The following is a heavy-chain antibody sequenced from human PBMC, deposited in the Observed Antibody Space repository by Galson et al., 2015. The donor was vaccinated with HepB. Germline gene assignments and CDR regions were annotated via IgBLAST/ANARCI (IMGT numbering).Heavy chain of an antibody. Sequence: SETLSLTCSVSGGSISGNYWSWIRQSPGKGLEWIGHIFNSGNTNYKPSLKSRVTISADTSKDLFSLKLTSVTAADTAVYFCARVTVIWFGELSVPGYFDLWGRGTLVPVSS. D-gene: IGHD3-10*01. CDR1: GGSISGNY. V-gene: IGHV4-59*08. CDR2: IFNSGNT. CDR3: ARVTVIWFGELSVPGYFDL. J-gene: IGHJ2*01.